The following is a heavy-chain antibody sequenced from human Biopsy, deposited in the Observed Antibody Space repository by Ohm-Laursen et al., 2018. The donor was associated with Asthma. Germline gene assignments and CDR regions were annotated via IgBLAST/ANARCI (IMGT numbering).Heavy chain of an antibody. J-gene: IGHJ3*02. CDR2: ISKDASTQ. CDR1: GFSFSNFA. D-gene: IGHD1-1*01. Sequence: SLRLSCSATGFSFSNFAIHWVRQAPGKGLEWVGAISKDASTQDYADSVKGRFTMARDNSKNTLDLQMNSLREEDTAVYYCVRDGTDDAFDIWGQGTVVSVSS. CDR3: VRDGTDDAFDI. V-gene: IGHV3-30*01.